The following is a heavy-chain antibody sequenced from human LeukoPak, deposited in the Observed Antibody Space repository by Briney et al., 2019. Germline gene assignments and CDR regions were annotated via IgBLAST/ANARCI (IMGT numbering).Heavy chain of an antibody. D-gene: IGHD2-15*01. V-gene: IGHV3-21*01. Sequence: GGSLRLSCEASGFTFSSYNMNWVRQAPGKRLEWVSSITSSSSYVFYADSVKGRFTISRDNAKNSLYLQMNSLRAEDTAVYYCARDQTPFYWGQGSLVTVSS. CDR1: GFTFSSYN. CDR3: ARDQTPFY. J-gene: IGHJ4*02. CDR2: ITSSSSYV.